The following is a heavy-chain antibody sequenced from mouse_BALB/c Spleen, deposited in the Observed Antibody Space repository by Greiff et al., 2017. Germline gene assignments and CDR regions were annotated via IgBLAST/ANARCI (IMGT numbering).Heavy chain of an antibody. J-gene: IGHJ4*01. CDR2: INPGSGGT. CDR3: ARRTGWAMDY. D-gene: IGHD2-3*01. CDR1: GYAFTNYL. V-gene: IGHV1-54*01. Sequence: QVQLKQSGAELVRPGTSVNVSCKASGYAFTNYLIEWVKQRPGQGLEWIGVINPGSGGTNYNEKFKGKATLTADKSSSTAYMQLSSLTSDDSAVYFCARRTGWAMDYWGQGTSVTVSS.